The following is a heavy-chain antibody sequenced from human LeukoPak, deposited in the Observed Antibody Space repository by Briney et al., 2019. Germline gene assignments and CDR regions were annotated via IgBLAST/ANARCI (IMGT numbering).Heavy chain of an antibody. CDR3: ARVVDSSGYYYYYMDV. CDR1: GGSISSYY. J-gene: IGHJ6*03. CDR2: IYYSGST. D-gene: IGHD3-22*01. V-gene: IGHV4-59*01. Sequence: PSETLSLTCTVSGGSISSYYWSWIRQPPGKGLEWIGYIYYSGSTNYNPSLKSRVTISVDTSKNQFSLKLSSVTAADTAVYYCARVVDSSGYYYYYMDVWGKGTTVTVSS.